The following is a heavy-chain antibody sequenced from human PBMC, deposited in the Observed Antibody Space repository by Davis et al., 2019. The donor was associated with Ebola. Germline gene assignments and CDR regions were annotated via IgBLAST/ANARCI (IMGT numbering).Heavy chain of an antibody. CDR1: GFTFSSYA. CDR3: ARDHSRNYDNWFDP. Sequence: GESLKISCAASGFTFSSYAMHWVRQAPGKGLEWVAVISYDGSNKYYADSVKGRFTISRDNSKNTLYLQMNSLRAEDTAVYYCARDHSRNYDNWFDPWGQGTLVTVSS. D-gene: IGHD4-11*01. V-gene: IGHV3-30-3*01. J-gene: IGHJ5*02. CDR2: ISYDGSNK.